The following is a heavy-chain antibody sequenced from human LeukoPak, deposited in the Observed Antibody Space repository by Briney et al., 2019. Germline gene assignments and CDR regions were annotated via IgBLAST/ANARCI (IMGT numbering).Heavy chain of an antibody. CDR2: IYYSGST. D-gene: IGHD1-26*01. CDR1: GGSISSSSYY. CDR3: ARSLGATTFPYFDY. J-gene: IGHJ4*02. V-gene: IGHV4-39*01. Sequence: SETLSLTRTVPGGSISSSSYYWGWIRQPPGKGLEWIGSIYYSGSTYYNPSLKSRVTISVDTSKNQFSLKLSSVTAADTAVYYCARSLGATTFPYFDYWGQGTLVTVSS.